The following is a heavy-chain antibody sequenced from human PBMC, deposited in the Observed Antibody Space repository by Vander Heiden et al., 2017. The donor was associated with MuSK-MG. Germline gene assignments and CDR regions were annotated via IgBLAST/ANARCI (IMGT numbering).Heavy chain of an antibody. Sequence: QVQLVESGGGGVQPGTGLSLACGASGCTLNKCAMHCVRQAPGKGLEWLALISLDGSTTDYVDSVKGRFTISRDDSKNTLFLQMSNLRREDTAVYYCARDISGSPGDAFDLWGPGTKVTVSS. V-gene: IGHV3-33*05. D-gene: IGHD6-19*01. CDR3: ARDISGSPGDAFDL. CDR2: ISLDGSTT. CDR1: GCTLNKCA. J-gene: IGHJ3*01.